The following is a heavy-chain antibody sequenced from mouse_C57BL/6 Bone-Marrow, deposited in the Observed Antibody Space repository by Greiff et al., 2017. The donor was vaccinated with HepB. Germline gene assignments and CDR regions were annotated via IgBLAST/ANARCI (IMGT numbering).Heavy chain of an antibody. CDR2: IRLKSDNYAT. J-gene: IGHJ4*01. V-gene: IGHV6-3*01. D-gene: IGHD2-4*01. CDR1: GFTFSNYW. Sequence: EVKLMESGGGLVQPGGSMKLSCVASGFTFSNYWMNWVRQSPEKGLEWVAQIRLKSDNYATHYAESVKGRFTISRDDCKSSVYLQMNNISAEDTGMYYCTGLYDYDRGYYAMDYWGQGTSVTVS. CDR3: TGLYDYDRGYYAMDY.